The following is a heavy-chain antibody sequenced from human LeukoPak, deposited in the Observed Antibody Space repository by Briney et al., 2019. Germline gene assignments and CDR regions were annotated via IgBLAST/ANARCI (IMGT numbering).Heavy chain of an antibody. Sequence: GSLRLSCAASGFIFSDYYMSWIRQPPGKGLEWIGNIYYSGNTYYNSSLKSRVTISVDTSKNQFSLRLSSVTAADTAVYYYARQLKRGRVVTAHDAFDIWGQGTIVTVSS. J-gene: IGHJ3*02. V-gene: IGHV4-38-2*01. CDR3: ARQLKRGRVVTAHDAFDI. CDR2: IYYSGNT. D-gene: IGHD2-21*02. CDR1: GFIFSDYY.